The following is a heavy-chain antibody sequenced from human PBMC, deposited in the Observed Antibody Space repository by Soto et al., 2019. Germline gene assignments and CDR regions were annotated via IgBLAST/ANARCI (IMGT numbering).Heavy chain of an antibody. CDR3: ASHPPRGDYDKYATTY. Sequence: EVQLVESGGGSVQPGGSLRLSCAVSGFTFSNYWMSWVRQAPGKGLEWMAKIDISGSEKYYMDSVRGRFTISRYNAKHSLYLQMNSLRAEDTAVYYCASHPPRGDYDKYATTYWGQGTLVTVSS. CDR2: IDISGSEK. V-gene: IGHV3-7*03. D-gene: IGHD4-17*01. J-gene: IGHJ4*02. CDR1: GFTFSNYW.